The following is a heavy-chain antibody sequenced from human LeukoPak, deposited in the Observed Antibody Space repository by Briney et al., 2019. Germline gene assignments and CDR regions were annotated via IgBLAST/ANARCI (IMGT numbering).Heavy chain of an antibody. V-gene: IGHV3-30-3*01. J-gene: IGHJ4*02. CDR3: ARDRIFGVVYYFDY. D-gene: IGHD3-3*01. CDR1: GFTFSSYA. CDR2: ISYDGSNK. Sequence: GGSLRLSCAASGFTFSSYAMHWVRQAPGKGLEWVAVISYDGSNKYYADSVKGRFTISRDNSKSTLYLQMNSMRAEDTAVYYCARDRIFGVVYYFDYWGQGTLVTVSS.